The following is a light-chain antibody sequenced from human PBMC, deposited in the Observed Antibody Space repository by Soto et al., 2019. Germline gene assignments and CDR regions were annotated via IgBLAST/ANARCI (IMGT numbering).Light chain of an antibody. J-gene: IGKJ4*01. CDR1: QDISTY. CDR3: QQHSTWPLT. V-gene: IGKV3-11*01. CDR2: DTF. Sequence: IVLTQSPASLSVSPGERATLSCRASQDISTYLAWYQQKPGQAPRLIIYDTFNRVSGVPDRFTGSGSGTVFTLTVSNVAPDDSAIYYCQQHSTWPLTFGGGTKVEI.